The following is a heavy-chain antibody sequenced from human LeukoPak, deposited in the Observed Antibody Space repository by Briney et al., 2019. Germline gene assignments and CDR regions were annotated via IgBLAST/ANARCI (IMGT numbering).Heavy chain of an antibody. CDR3: ARDGYYYGSGSYYKVDFDY. V-gene: IGHV3-33*01. CDR2: IWSDGSNK. J-gene: IGHJ4*02. CDR1: GFTFSNYD. D-gene: IGHD3-10*01. Sequence: GGSLRLSCAASGFTFSNYDMHWVRQAPGKGLEWVAFIWSDGSNKYYTDSVKGRFTISRDNSKNTLYLQMNSLRAEDTAVYYCARDGYYYGSGSYYKVDFDYWGQGTLVTVSS.